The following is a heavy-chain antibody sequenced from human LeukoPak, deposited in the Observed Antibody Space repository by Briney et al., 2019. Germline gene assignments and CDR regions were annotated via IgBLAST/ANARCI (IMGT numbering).Heavy chain of an antibody. CDR1: GFTFSSYW. V-gene: IGHV3-74*01. D-gene: IGHD2-2*01. CDR3: ARDLRYCSSTSCYPTKGYYFDY. J-gene: IGHJ4*02. CDR2: IKSDGSST. Sequence: TGGSLRLSCAASGFTFSSYWMHWVRQAPGKGLVWVSRIKSDGSSTTYADSVKGRFTISRDNAKNSLYLQMNSLRAEDTAVYYCARDLRYCSSTSCYPTKGYYFDYWGQGTLVTVSS.